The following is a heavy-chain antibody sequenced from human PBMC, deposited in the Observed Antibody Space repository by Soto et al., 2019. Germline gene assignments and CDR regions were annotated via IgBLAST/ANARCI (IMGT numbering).Heavy chain of an antibody. V-gene: IGHV1-69*06. Sequence: QVQLVQSGAEVKKPGSSVKVSCKASRGTFGNYAISWVRQAPGQGLEWMGGIMPVFGTVNYAQKFQGRVTITADKFTNTAYMELSSLTSEDTAVSYCARVSVPGIYAEDVWGQGTTVTVSS. CDR2: IMPVFGTV. D-gene: IGHD2-2*01. J-gene: IGHJ6*02. CDR1: RGTFGNYA. CDR3: ARVSVPGIYAEDV.